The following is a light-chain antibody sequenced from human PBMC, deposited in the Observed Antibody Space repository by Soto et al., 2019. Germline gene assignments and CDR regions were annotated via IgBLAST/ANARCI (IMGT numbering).Light chain of an antibody. CDR1: QTISSW. CDR3: QHYNSYSEA. CDR2: KAS. J-gene: IGKJ1*01. Sequence: DIQMPQSPSTLSGSVGDRVTITCRASQTISSWLAWYQQKPGKAPKLLIYKASTLKSGVPSRFSGSGSGTEFTLNISSLQPDDFATYYCQHYNSYSEAFGQGTKVELK. V-gene: IGKV1-5*03.